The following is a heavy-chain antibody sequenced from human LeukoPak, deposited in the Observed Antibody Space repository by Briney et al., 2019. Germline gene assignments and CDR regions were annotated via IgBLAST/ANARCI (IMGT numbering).Heavy chain of an antibody. D-gene: IGHD3-3*01. CDR1: GDSLSSGVYY. J-gene: IGHJ4*02. CDR2: ISSCGST. CDR3: ARDAPTIFGVVTSVPNDY. V-gene: IGHV4-61*02. Sequence: SETLSLTCTVSGDSLSSGVYYWSWIRQPAGKGLEWFGRISSCGSTNFNPSLKSRVTISVETSKNQFSLKLSSVTAADAAVYYCARDAPTIFGVVTSVPNDYWDQGTLVTVSS.